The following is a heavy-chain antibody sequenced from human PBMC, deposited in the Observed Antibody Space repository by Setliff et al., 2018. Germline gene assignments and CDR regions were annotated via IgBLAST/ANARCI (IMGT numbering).Heavy chain of an antibody. CDR3: ARERRFCIGSGCYSGNYYYYMDV. J-gene: IGHJ6*03. D-gene: IGHD2-15*01. CDR1: GESFSGFH. CDR2: INHSGNT. V-gene: IGHV4-34*01. Sequence: SETLSLTCGVFGESFSGFHWSWIRQPPGKGLEWIGEINHSGNTNYNPSLKSRVTISLDTSENEFSLKLSPVTAADTAVYYCARERRFCIGSGCYSGNYYYYMDVWGKGTMVTVSS.